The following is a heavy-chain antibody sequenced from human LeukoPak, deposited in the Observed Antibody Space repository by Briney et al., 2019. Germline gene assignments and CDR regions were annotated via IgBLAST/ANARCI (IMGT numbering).Heavy chain of an antibody. CDR2: ISYDGSNK. CDR3: ARDPKQLWPDY. Sequence: PGGSLRLSCAASGFTFSSYAMHWVRQAPGKGLEWVAVISYDGSNKYYADSVKGRFTISRDNSKNTLYLQMNSLRAEDTAVYYCARDPKQLWPDYWGQGTLVTVSS. D-gene: IGHD5-18*01. V-gene: IGHV3-30*04. J-gene: IGHJ4*02. CDR1: GFTFSSYA.